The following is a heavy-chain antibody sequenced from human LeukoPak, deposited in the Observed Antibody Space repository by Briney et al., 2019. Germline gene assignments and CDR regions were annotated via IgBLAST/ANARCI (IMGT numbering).Heavy chain of an antibody. V-gene: IGHV4-59*08. Sequence: PSETLSLTCTVSGGSISSYYWSWIRQPPGKGLEWIGYIYYSGSTNYNPSLKSRVTISVDTSKNQFSLKLSSVTAADTAVYYCARHADSSGYVNGPFDYWGQGTLVTVSS. J-gene: IGHJ4*02. CDR1: GGSISSYY. CDR3: ARHADSSGYVNGPFDY. CDR2: IYYSGST. D-gene: IGHD3-22*01.